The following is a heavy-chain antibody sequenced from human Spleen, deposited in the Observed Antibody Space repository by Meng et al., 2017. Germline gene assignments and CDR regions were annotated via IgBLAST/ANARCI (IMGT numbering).Heavy chain of an antibody. Sequence: GESLKISCAASGFTFSTYGMHWVRQAPGKGLEWVSVIWYDGTIKYYADSVKGRFTISRDNSKSTLYLQMNSLRAEDTATYYCAALLSIRFDYWGQGTVVTVSS. V-gene: IGHV3-33*08. J-gene: IGHJ4*02. CDR2: IWYDGTIK. CDR3: AALLSIRFDY. CDR1: GFTFSTYG. D-gene: IGHD3-10*01.